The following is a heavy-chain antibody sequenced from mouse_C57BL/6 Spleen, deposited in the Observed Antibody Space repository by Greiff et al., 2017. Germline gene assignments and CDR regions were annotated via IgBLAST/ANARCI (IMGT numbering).Heavy chain of an antibody. CDR2: IDPEGGET. V-gene: IGHV14-2*01. J-gene: IGHJ2*01. CDR3: ARSDDWDYCDT. D-gene: IGHD2-4*01. Sequence: EVQLQQSGAELVKPGASVKLSCTASGFNIKDYYMHWVKQRTEQGLEWIGRIDPEGGETKYAPKFQGKATITADTSSNPAYLPRSSLTSEDTAVYYCARSDDWDYCDTGGQGTTLTVSS. CDR1: GFNIKDYY.